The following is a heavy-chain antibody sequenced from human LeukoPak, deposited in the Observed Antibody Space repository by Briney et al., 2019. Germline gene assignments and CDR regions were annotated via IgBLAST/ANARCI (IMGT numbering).Heavy chain of an antibody. CDR1: SGSISSYY. CDR2: IYYSGST. V-gene: IGHV4-59*08. Sequence: SETLSLTCTVSSGSISSYYWSWVRQPPGKGLEWIGYIYYSGSTNYNPSLKSRVTIPVDTSKNQFSLKLSSVTAADTAVYYCARHGGQWLVNWFDPWGQGTLVTVSS. CDR3: ARHGGQWLVNWFDP. D-gene: IGHD6-19*01. J-gene: IGHJ5*02.